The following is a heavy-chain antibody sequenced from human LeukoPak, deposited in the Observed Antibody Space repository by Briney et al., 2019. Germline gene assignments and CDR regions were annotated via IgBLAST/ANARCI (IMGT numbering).Heavy chain of an antibody. V-gene: IGHV4-31*03. J-gene: IGHJ4*02. Sequence: SETLSLTCTVSGGSISRGGYYWSWIRQHPGKGLEWIGYIYYSGSTYYNPSLKSRVTISVDTSKNQFSLKLSSVTAADTAVYYCARLSDYYDSSGYLDWGQGTLVTVSS. CDR1: GGSISRGGYY. CDR3: ARLSDYYDSSGYLD. CDR2: IYYSGST. D-gene: IGHD3-22*01.